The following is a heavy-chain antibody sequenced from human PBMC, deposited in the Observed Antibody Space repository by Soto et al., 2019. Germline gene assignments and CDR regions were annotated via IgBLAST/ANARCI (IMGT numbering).Heavy chain of an antibody. CDR2: IYHSGRT. Sequence: SETLSLTCTVSGASLSSGSYYWSRIRQHPGKGLEWIGNIYHSGRTYYNPSLKSRVIMSVDTSKNHFSLNLNSVTAADTAMYFCASVIGGESEYYFDYWGQGTLVTVSS. CDR1: GASLSSGSYY. V-gene: IGHV4-31*03. CDR3: ASVIGGESEYYFDY. J-gene: IGHJ4*02. D-gene: IGHD4-17*01.